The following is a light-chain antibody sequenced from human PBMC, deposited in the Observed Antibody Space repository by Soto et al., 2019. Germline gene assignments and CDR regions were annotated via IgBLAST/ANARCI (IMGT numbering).Light chain of an antibody. CDR2: SNN. V-gene: IGLV1-44*01. CDR1: SSNIGSNT. Sequence: PVLTQPPSASGTPGQRVTISCSGSSSNIGSNTVNWYQQLPGTAPKLLIYSNNQRPSGVPDRFSGSKSGTSASLAISGLQSEDEADYYCAAWDDSLNGYVVFGGGTKVTVL. CDR3: AAWDDSLNGYVV. J-gene: IGLJ2*01.